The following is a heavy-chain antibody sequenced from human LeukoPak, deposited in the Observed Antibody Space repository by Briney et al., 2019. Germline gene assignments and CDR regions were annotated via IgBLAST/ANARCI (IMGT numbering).Heavy chain of an antibody. J-gene: IGHJ4*02. CDR3: ALLVAAPAYFDY. CDR1: GGSISSNSDY. CDR2: IYYSGNT. D-gene: IGHD6-13*01. V-gene: IGHV4-39*01. Sequence: SETLSLTCTVSGGSISSNSDYWGWICQPPGKGLEWIGSIYYSGNTYYNSTLKSRVTISIDTSKNQFSLKLTSVTAADTAVYYCALLVAAPAYFDYWGQGTLVTVSS.